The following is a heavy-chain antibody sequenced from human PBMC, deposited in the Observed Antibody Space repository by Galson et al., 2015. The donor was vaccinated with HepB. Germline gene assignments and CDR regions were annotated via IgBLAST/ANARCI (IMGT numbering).Heavy chain of an antibody. V-gene: IGHV1-69*13. J-gene: IGHJ5*02. D-gene: IGHD6-6*01. CDR1: GGTFSSYA. CDR2: IIPIFGTA. CDR3: ARDAEDSSSAGENWFDP. Sequence: SVKVSCKASGGTFSSYAISWVRQAPGQGLEWMGGIIPIFGTANYAQKFQGRVTITADESTSTAYMELSSLRSEDTAVYYCARDAEDSSSAGENWFDPWGQGTLVTVSS.